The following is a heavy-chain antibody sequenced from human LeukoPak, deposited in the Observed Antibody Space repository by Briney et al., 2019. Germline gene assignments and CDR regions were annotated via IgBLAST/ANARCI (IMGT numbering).Heavy chain of an antibody. J-gene: IGHJ3*02. CDR1: GGSISSYY. CDR2: IYYSGST. V-gene: IGHV4-59*01. Sequence: SETLSLTCTVSGGSISSYYWSWIRQPPGKGLEWIGYIYYSGSTNYNPSLKSRVTISVDTSKNQFSLKLSSVTAADTAVYYCARGSPMVADNAFDIWGQETMVTVSS. D-gene: IGHD2-15*01. CDR3: ARGSPMVADNAFDI.